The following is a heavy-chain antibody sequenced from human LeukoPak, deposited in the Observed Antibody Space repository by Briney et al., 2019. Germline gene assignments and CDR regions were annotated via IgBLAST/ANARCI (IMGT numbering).Heavy chain of an antibody. CDR1: GFTFSSYA. Sequence: GGSLRLSCAASGFTFSSYAMSWVRQAPGKGLEWVSAISGSGGSTYYADSVKGRFTISRDNSKNTLYLQMNSLRAEDTAVYYCARGQQRRRGYSGYGDFDYWGQGTLVTVSS. J-gene: IGHJ4*02. CDR3: ARGQQRRRGYSGYGDFDY. V-gene: IGHV3-23*01. CDR2: ISGSGGST. D-gene: IGHD5-12*01.